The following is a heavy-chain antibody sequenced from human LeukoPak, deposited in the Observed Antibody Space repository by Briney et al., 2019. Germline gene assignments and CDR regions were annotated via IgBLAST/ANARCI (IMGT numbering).Heavy chain of an antibody. CDR2: IILIFGTA. CDR3: ASYIGACSGGSCYHWFDP. Sequence: SVKVSCKASGGTFSSYAISWVRQAPGQGLEWMGRIILIFGTANYAQKFQGRVTITTDESTSTAYLELSSLRSEDTAVYYCASYIGACSGGSCYHWFDPWGQGTLVTVSS. D-gene: IGHD2-15*01. V-gene: IGHV1-69*05. CDR1: GGTFSSYA. J-gene: IGHJ5*02.